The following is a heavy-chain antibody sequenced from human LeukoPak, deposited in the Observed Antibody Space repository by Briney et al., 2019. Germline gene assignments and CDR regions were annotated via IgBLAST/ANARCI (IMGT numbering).Heavy chain of an antibody. Sequence: GGSLSLSCAASGYAFSNFGMGWVRQAPGKGLEWVSTIDRSGDYKYYADSVKGRFTISRDNSKNTLYLQMTSLRAEDTAVYYCARDGRGSGYRNDAFDIWGQGTMVTVSS. CDR3: ARDGRGSGYRNDAFDI. J-gene: IGHJ3*02. V-gene: IGHV3-23*01. D-gene: IGHD3-22*01. CDR1: GYAFSNFG. CDR2: IDRSGDYK.